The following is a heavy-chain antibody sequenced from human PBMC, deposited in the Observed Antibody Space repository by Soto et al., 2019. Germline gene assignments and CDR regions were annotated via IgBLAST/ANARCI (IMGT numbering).Heavy chain of an antibody. Sequence: QVQLQQWGAGLLKPSETLSLSCAVYGGSFSGYFWTWIRQPPGKGLEWIGEINHSGGTNQSPSLKRRVSISVDTAKNQFSLKLRSVTAADTAVYYCARGITMTLAGQEDAPGKYYFDSWGQGTLVTVSS. D-gene: IGHD3-22*01. CDR3: ARGITMTLAGQEDAPGKYYFDS. CDR2: INHSGGT. J-gene: IGHJ4*02. V-gene: IGHV4-34*01. CDR1: GGSFSGYF.